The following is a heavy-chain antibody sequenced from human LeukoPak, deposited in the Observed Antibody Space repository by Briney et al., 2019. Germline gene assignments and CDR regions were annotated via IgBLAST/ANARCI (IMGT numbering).Heavy chain of an antibody. J-gene: IGHJ4*02. V-gene: IGHV3-23*01. CDR2: FDTGFGT. CDR3: LDY. D-gene: IGHD6-19*01. CDR1: GFTFSTAS. Sequence: GGSLRLSCAASGFTFSTASLHWVRQAPGRGLEWVSAFDTGFGTYYPDSLKGRFTISRDNSKNTLFLQMNSLNCARSSGWWSLDYWGQGTLVTVSS.